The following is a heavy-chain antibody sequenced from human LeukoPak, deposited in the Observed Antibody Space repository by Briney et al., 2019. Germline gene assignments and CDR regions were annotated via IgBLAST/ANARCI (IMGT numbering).Heavy chain of an antibody. CDR1: GFTFSSYA. D-gene: IGHD2-2*01. CDR2: ISGNGGST. Sequence: GGSLRLSCAASGFTFSSYAMSWVRQAPGKGLEWVSSISGNGGSTYYADSMKGRFTISRDNSNNTLYLQMNSLRAEDTAVYYCAKDRTDCTSTSCYYWYFDLWGRGTLVTVSS. V-gene: IGHV3-23*01. J-gene: IGHJ2*01. CDR3: AKDRTDCTSTSCYYWYFDL.